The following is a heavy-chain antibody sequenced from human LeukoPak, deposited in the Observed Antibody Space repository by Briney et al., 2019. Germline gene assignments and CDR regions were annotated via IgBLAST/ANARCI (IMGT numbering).Heavy chain of an antibody. CDR3: ARGRRSSVGLRELVALDY. V-gene: IGHV1-46*01. J-gene: IGHJ4*02. CDR1: GYTFPSYF. CDR2: INPTGGST. Sequence: GASVKVSCKASGYTFPSYFMHWVRQAPGQGLEWMGIINPTGGSTTYAQKFQGRVTMTRDTSTSTVYMELSSLRSDDTAVYYCARGRRSSVGLRELVALDYWGQGTLVTVSS. D-gene: IGHD6-19*01.